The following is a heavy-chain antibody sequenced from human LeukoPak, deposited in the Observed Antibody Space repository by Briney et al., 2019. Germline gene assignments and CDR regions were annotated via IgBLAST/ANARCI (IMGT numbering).Heavy chain of an antibody. Sequence: GGSLTLSCADSGFTFSSYAMSWVRQAPAKGLEWVSPISGSGSATYYTDSVKGRFTISRDNSKNTLYLQINSLRAEDAAVYYCAKARGYSGSSDYWGQGTLVTVSS. CDR1: GFTFSSYA. V-gene: IGHV3-23*01. J-gene: IGHJ4*02. CDR2: ISGSGSAT. CDR3: AKARGYSGSSDY. D-gene: IGHD1-26*01.